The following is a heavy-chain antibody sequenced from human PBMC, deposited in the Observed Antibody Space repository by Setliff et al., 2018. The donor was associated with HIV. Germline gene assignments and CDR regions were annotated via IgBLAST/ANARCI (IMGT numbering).Heavy chain of an antibody. J-gene: IGHJ4*02. Sequence: ASVKVSCKAAGYTFTSYYMHWVRQAPGQGLEWMGIINPNGGSTSYAQKFQGKVTMTRDTSTSTVYMELSSLRSEDTAVYYCAAWGSYYFDYWGQGTLVTVSS. D-gene: IGHD3-16*01. V-gene: IGHV1-46*01. CDR1: GYTFTSYY. CDR3: AAWGSYYFDY. CDR2: INPNGGST.